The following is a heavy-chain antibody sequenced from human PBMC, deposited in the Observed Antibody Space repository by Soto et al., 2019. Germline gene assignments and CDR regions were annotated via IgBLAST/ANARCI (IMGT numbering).Heavy chain of an antibody. CDR3: ARDRYSSGWYDLDY. CDR2: IWYDGSNK. D-gene: IGHD6-19*01. V-gene: IGHV3-33*01. J-gene: IGHJ4*02. Sequence: QVQLVDSGGGVVQPGGSLRLSCAASGFTFSSYGMHWVRQAPGKGLEWVAVIWYDGSNKYYADSVKGRFTISRDNSQNTLYLQMNSLRDEDPAVYYCARDRYSSGWYDLDYWGQGTLVSVSA. CDR1: GFTFSSYG.